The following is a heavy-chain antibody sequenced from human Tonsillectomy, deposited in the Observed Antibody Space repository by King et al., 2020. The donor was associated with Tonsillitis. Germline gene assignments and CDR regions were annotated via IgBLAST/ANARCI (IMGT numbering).Heavy chain of an antibody. D-gene: IGHD6-13*01. Sequence: QLQESGPGLVKPSETLSLTCTVSGGSISSSSYYWGWIRQPPGKGLEWIGSIYYSGSTYHNPSLKSRVTISIDTSKNQFSLKLSSVTAADTAVYYCASRSSSWYVFPWGQGTLVTVSS. J-gene: IGHJ5*02. CDR1: GGSISSSSYY. CDR3: ASRSSSWYVFP. CDR2: IYYSGST. V-gene: IGHV4-39*01.